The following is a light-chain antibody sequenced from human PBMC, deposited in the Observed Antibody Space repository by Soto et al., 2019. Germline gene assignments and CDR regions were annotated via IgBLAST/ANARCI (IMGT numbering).Light chain of an antibody. V-gene: IGKV1-9*01. Sequence: IQLTQSPSSLSASAVDRVTITCLASQGISSLLAWYQQKPGKAPKLLIHAASTLQSGVPSRFSGSGSGTDFTLTISSLQPEDFATYYCQQLNSYPITFGQGTRLEIK. CDR3: QQLNSYPIT. CDR1: QGISSL. CDR2: AAS. J-gene: IGKJ5*01.